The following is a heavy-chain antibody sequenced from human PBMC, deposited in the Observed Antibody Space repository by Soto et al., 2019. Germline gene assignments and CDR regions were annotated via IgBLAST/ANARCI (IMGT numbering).Heavy chain of an antibody. CDR2: IKSKTDGGTT. V-gene: IGHV3-15*01. CDR1: GFTFSNAW. Sequence: WSLRLSCAASGFTFSNAWMSRVRQAPGKGLEWVGRIKSKTDGGTTDYAAPVKGRFTISRDDSKNTLYLQMNSLKTEDTAVYYCTTPLGDAFDIWGQGTMVTVSS. CDR3: TTPLGDAFDI. J-gene: IGHJ3*02. D-gene: IGHD7-27*01.